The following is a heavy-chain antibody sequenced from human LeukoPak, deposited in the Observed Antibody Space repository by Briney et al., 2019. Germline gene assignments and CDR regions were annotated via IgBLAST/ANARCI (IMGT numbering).Heavy chain of an antibody. V-gene: IGHV3-23*01. D-gene: IGHD6-19*01. CDR3: AKCRLAGYGSGKNWFDP. CDR1: GFTFSSYA. CDR2: ISGSGGST. J-gene: IGHJ5*02. Sequence: GGSLRLSCAASGFTFSSYAMSWVRQAPGKGLEWVSAISGSGGSTYYADSVKGRFTISRDNSKNTLYLQMNSLRAEDTAVYYCAKCRLAGYGSGKNWFDPWGQGTLVTVSS.